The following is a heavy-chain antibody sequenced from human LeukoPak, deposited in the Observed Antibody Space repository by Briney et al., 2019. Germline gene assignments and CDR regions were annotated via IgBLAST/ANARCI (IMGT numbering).Heavy chain of an antibody. CDR3: ARADGSGSYYPFHLFDY. V-gene: IGHV1-3*01. J-gene: IGHJ4*02. CDR1: RYTFTSYA. Sequence: GASVKVSCKATRYTFTSYAMHWVRQAPGQRLEWMGWINAGNGNTKYSQEFQGRVTITRDTSASTAYMELSSLRSEDTAVYYCARADGSGSYYPFHLFDYWGQGTLVTVSS. CDR2: INAGNGNT. D-gene: IGHD3-10*01.